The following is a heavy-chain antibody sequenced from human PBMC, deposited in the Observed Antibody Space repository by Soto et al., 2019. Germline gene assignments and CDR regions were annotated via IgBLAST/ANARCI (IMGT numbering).Heavy chain of an antibody. CDR2: IDPTDSYT. J-gene: IGHJ6*02. Sequence: GESLKISCRGSGYSFTVYWISWVRQMPGKGLEWMGKIDPTDSYTNYSPSFQGHVTISADKSISTAYLQWSSLKASDTAMYYCARIPGYXSSTSCGRGDYYHSMDVWGQGTTVTVSS. CDR1: GYSFTVYW. CDR3: ARIPGYXSSTSCGRGDYYHSMDV. V-gene: IGHV5-10-1*01. D-gene: IGHD2-2*01.